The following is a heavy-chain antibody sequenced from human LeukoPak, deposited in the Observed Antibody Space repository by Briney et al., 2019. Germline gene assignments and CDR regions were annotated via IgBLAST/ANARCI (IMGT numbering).Heavy chain of an antibody. J-gene: IGHJ5*02. CDR3: ARSTVSTLRRGFDP. D-gene: IGHD4-17*01. CDR2: INHSGST. CDR1: DYSISSGYY. Sequence: SETLSLTCSVSDYSISSGYYWGWIRQPPGKGLEWIGEINHSGSTNYNPSLKSRVTISVDTSKNQFSLKLSSVTAADTAVYYCARSTVSTLRRGFDPWGQGTLVTVSS. V-gene: IGHV4-38-2*02.